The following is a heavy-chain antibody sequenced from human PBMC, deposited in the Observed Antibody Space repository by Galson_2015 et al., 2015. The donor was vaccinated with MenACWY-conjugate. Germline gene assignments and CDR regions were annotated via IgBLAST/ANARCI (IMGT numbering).Heavy chain of an antibody. CDR3: AKITGDWVGLHD. J-gene: IGHJ4*02. CDR1: GFTFSSYS. Sequence: SLRLSCAASGFTFSSYSMNWVRQAPGRGLEWVTFTRHDTSDKYYADSVKGRFTVSRDNSKNTLFLQMNSLRAVDTAMYYCAKITGDWVGLHDWGQGTLVTVSS. CDR2: TRHDTSDK. V-gene: IGHV3-30*02. D-gene: IGHD7-27*01.